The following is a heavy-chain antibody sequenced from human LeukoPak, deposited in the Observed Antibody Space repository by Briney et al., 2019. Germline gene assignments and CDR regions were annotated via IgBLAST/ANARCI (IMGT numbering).Heavy chain of an antibody. CDR1: GYTFTSYA. CDR3: ARATRGYSYVRSWEYYYYYYMDV. D-gene: IGHD5-18*01. Sequence: ASVKVSCKASGYTFTSYAMNWVRQAPGQGLEWMGWINTNTGNPTYAQGFTGRFVFSLDTSVSTAYLQISSLKAEDTAVYYCARATRGYSYVRSWEYYYYYYMDVWGKGTTVTVSS. J-gene: IGHJ6*03. V-gene: IGHV7-4-1*02. CDR2: INTNTGNP.